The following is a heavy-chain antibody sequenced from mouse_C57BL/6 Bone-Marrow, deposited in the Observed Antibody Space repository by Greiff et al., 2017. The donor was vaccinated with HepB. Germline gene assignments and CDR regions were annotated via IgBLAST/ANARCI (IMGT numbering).Heavy chain of an antibody. CDR2: ISYSGST. J-gene: IGHJ2*01. CDR3: ARESSGCFDY. Sequence: EVQLVESGPGMVKPSQSLSLTCTVTGYSITSGYDWHWIRHFPGNKLEWMGYISYSGSTNYNPSLKSRISITHDTSKNHFFLKLNSVTTEDTATYYCARESSGCFDYWGQGTTLTVSS. CDR1: GYSITSGYD. D-gene: IGHD3-2*02. V-gene: IGHV3-1*01.